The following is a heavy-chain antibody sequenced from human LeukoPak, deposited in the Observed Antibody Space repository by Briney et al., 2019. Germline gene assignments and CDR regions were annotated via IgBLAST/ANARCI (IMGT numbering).Heavy chain of an antibody. J-gene: IGHJ5*02. V-gene: IGHV3-33*06. CDR3: AKDGEVPFDP. Sequence: GGSLRLSCAASGFTFSSYGMHWVRQAPGKGLEWMAVIWYDGSDKYYADSVKGRFTISRDNSKNTLYLQMNSLRAEDTAVYYCAKDGEVPFDPWGQGTLVTVSS. D-gene: IGHD3-10*01. CDR1: GFTFSSYG. CDR2: IWYDGSDK.